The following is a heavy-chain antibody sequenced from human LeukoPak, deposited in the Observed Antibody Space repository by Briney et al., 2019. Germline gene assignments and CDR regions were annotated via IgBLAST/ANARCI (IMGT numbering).Heavy chain of an antibody. CDR3: AKETENSTPYIAAAGTIDFDY. D-gene: IGHD6-13*01. CDR1: GFTFSSYA. Sequence: GRSLRLSCAASGFTFSSYAMSWVRQAPGKGLEWVSAISGSGGSTYYADSVKGRFTISRDNSKNTLYLQMNSLRAEDTAVYYCAKETENSTPYIAAAGTIDFDYWGQGTLVTVSS. V-gene: IGHV3-23*01. CDR2: ISGSGGST. J-gene: IGHJ4*02.